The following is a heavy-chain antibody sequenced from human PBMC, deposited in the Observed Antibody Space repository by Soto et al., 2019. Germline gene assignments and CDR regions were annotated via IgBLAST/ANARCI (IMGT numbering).Heavy chain of an antibody. Sequence: PSETLSLTCTVSGGSISSYYWSWIRQPPGKGLEWIGYIYYSGSTNYNPSLKSRVTISVDTSKNQFSLKLSSVTAADTAVYYCARQLYYYDSLFYFDYWGQGTLVTVSS. CDR2: IYYSGST. CDR3: ARQLYYYDSLFYFDY. CDR1: GGSISSYY. V-gene: IGHV4-59*01. D-gene: IGHD3-22*01. J-gene: IGHJ4*02.